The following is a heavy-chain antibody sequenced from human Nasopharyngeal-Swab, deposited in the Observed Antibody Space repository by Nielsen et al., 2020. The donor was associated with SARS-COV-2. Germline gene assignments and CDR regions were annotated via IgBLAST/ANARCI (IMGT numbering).Heavy chain of an antibody. CDR1: GYTFTGYY. J-gene: IGHJ3*02. CDR2: INPNSGGT. D-gene: IGHD2-21*02. Sequence: ASVQVSCNASGYTFTGYYMHWVRQAPGQGLEWMGWINPNSGGTNYAQKFQGWVTMTRDTSISTAYMELSRLRSDDTAVYYCARAGHCGGDCSQHDAFDIWGQGTMVTVSS. V-gene: IGHV1-2*04. CDR3: ARAGHCGGDCSQHDAFDI.